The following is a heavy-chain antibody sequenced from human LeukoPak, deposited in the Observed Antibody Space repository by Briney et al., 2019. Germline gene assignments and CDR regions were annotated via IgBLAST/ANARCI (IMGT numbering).Heavy chain of an antibody. D-gene: IGHD5-24*01. CDR2: ISYDGSNK. Sequence: PGRSLRLSCAASGFIFSSYAMHCVRHAPGKGLEWVAVISYDGSNKYYADSVEGRFTISRDNSKNTLYLQMNSLRAEDTAVYYCARDHLEMATSHFDYWGQGTLVTVSS. CDR3: ARDHLEMATSHFDY. J-gene: IGHJ4*02. V-gene: IGHV3-30-3*01. CDR1: GFIFSSYA.